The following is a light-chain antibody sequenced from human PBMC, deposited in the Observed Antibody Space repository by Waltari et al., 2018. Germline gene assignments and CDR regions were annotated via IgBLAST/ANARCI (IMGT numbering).Light chain of an antibody. CDR2: DAS. CDR1: QAISSA. CDR3: QQLHSYPVI. V-gene: IGKV1-13*02. J-gene: IGKJ4*01. Sequence: AVQLTQSPSSLSASVGDRVTITCRASQAISSALAWYQQKPGKAPNLLSYDASNLESGVPSRFSGSGSGTHFTLTISSLQPADFATYYCQQLHSYPVIFGGGTKVEIK.